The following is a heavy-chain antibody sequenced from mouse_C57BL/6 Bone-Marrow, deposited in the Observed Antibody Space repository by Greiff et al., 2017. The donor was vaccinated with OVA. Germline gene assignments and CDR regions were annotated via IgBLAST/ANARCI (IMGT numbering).Heavy chain of an antibody. Sequence: VQLKQSGPELVKPGASVKISCKASGYSFTGYYMNWVKQSPEKSLEWIGEINPSTGGTTYNQKFKAKAKLTVDKSSSTAYMQLKSLTSEDSAVYYCARSPYDYEAYWGQGTLVTVSA. CDR1: GYSFTGYY. CDR3: ARSPYDYEAY. J-gene: IGHJ3*01. CDR2: INPSTGGT. D-gene: IGHD2-4*01. V-gene: IGHV1-42*01.